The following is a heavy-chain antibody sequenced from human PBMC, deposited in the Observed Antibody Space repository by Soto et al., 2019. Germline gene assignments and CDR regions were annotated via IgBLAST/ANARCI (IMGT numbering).Heavy chain of an antibody. D-gene: IGHD5-18*01. CDR2: IYSSGST. CDR3: ARDHPHSYGVYYFDY. Sequence: PSKTLSLTCTVSGGSISNYYWNWIRQSPGKGLEWIGYIYSSGSTHYNPSLQNRVTISIDTSKNQVSLKVNSVTAADTAVYYCARDHPHSYGVYYFDYWGQGTPVTVSS. J-gene: IGHJ4*02. CDR1: GGSISNYY. V-gene: IGHV4-59*01.